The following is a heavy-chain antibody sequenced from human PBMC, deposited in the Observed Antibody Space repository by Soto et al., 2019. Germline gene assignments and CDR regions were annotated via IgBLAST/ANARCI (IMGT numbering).Heavy chain of an antibody. Sequence: QVQVVESGGGVVQPGRSLRLSCTVSGFTFSSHAMHWVRQAPGKGLEWVAQIWYDGSNKYYADSVKGRFTISRDNSKNTVYVQMDSLRVEDTAVYYCARDGQSLAPYDLAVWGQGTSVTVSS. D-gene: IGHD6-19*01. CDR3: ARDGQSLAPYDLAV. CDR2: IWYDGSNK. J-gene: IGHJ6*02. CDR1: GFTFSSHA. V-gene: IGHV3-33*01.